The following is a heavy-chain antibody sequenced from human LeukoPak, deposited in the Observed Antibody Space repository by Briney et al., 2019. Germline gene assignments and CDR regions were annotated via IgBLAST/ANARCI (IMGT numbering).Heavy chain of an antibody. CDR2: INHSGST. CDR3: ARGLHYYYYYMDV. V-gene: IGHV4-34*01. CDR1: GGSFSGYY. Sequence: SETLSLTCAVYGGSFSGYYWSWIRQPPGKGLEWIGEINHSGSTNYNPSLKSRVTISVDTSKNQFSLKLSSVTAADTAVYYCARGLHYYYYYMDVWGKGTTVTVSS. J-gene: IGHJ6*03.